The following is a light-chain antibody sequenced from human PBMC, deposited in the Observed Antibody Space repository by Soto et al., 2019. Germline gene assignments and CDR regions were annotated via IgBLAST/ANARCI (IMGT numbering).Light chain of an antibody. V-gene: IGKV3-20*01. CDR1: QSVTNSF. Sequence: EIVLAQSPGTLSLSPGERATLSCRASQSVTNSFLAWYQQKPGQAPRLLIYGASRRATGIPDRFTGSGSGTDFTLTISRLEPEDFASYFCQHTFNSPPWTFGQGTKVDIK. CDR2: GAS. J-gene: IGKJ1*01. CDR3: QHTFNSPPWT.